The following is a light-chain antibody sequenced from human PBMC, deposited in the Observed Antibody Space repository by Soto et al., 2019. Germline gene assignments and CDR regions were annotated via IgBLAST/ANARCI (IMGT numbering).Light chain of an antibody. J-gene: IGLJ3*02. CDR2: EVS. Sequence: QSALTQPPSVSGSPGQSVTISCTGTSRDVGSYNRVSWYQQPPGTAPKLIIYEVSNRPSGVPDRFFGSKSGNTASLTISGLQAEDEADYYCSSFTSSNTWVFGGGTKVTVL. V-gene: IGLV2-18*02. CDR1: SRDVGSYNR. CDR3: SSFTSSNTWV.